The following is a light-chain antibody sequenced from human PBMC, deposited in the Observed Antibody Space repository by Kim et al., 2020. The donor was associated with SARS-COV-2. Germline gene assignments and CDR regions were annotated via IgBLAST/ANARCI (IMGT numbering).Light chain of an antibody. Sequence: QRVTISCTGSSSNIGAGYDVHWYQQFPGTAPKLLIYGNSNRPSGVPDRFSGSKSGTSASLAITGLQAEDEADYYCQSYDSRLSGYVFGGGTQLTVL. CDR1: SSNIGAGYD. CDR3: QSYDSRLSGYV. J-gene: IGLJ3*02. V-gene: IGLV1-40*01. CDR2: GNS.